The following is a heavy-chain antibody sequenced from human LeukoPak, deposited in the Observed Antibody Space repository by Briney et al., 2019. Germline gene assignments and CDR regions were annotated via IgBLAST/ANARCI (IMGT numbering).Heavy chain of an antibody. CDR1: GGSISSYY. D-gene: IGHD3-22*01. J-gene: IGHJ3*02. CDR2: IHYSGST. Sequence: SETLSLTCTVSGGSISSYYWSWIRQPPGKGLEWIGYIHYSGSTNYNPSLKSRVTISVDTSKNQFSLKLSSVTAADTAVYYCARDHYYYDREAFDIWGQGTMVTVSS. CDR3: ARDHYYYDREAFDI. V-gene: IGHV4-59*01.